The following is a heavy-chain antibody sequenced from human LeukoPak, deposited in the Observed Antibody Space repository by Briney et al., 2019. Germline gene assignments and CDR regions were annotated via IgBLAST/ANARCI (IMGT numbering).Heavy chain of an antibody. D-gene: IGHD3-10*01. V-gene: IGHV3-30*04. Sequence: GGSLRLSCAASGFTISSYAMHWVRQAPGKGLEWVAVMSYDGSNKYYADSVKGRFTISRDNAKNSLYLQMNSLRAEDTAVYYCARDPITMVRGVQNWFDPWGQGTLVTVSS. J-gene: IGHJ5*02. CDR1: GFTISSYA. CDR2: MSYDGSNK. CDR3: ARDPITMVRGVQNWFDP.